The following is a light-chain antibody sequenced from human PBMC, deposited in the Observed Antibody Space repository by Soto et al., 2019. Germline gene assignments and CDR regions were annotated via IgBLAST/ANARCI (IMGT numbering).Light chain of an antibody. CDR3: QQRRTWPLT. Sequence: EIVLTQSPATLSLSPGESATLSCRASQSVGTFLAWYQHKPGQAHRLLILDASTRATGVPPRFSRSKSGTDFTLTISRLEPEDCAVYYCQQRRTWPLTFGGGTKVDSK. V-gene: IGKV3-11*01. CDR2: DAS. J-gene: IGKJ4*01. CDR1: QSVGTF.